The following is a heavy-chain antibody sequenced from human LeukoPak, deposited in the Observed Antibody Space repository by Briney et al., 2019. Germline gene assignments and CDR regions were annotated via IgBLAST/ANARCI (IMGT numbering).Heavy chain of an antibody. D-gene: IGHD6-13*01. Sequence: SETLSLTCPVPGDSVSHYYWSWIRQPPGKGLEWIGYIYYSGSTNYNPSLKSRVTISVDTSKNQFSLKLSSVTAADTAVYYCARGIAAAGEFDYWGQGTLVTVSS. CDR3: ARGIAAAGEFDY. CDR1: GDSVSHYY. CDR2: IYYSGST. V-gene: IGHV4-59*02. J-gene: IGHJ4*02.